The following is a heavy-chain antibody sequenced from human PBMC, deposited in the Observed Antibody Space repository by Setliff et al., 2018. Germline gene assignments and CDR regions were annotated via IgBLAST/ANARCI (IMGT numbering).Heavy chain of an antibody. J-gene: IGHJ4*02. CDR1: GGSISSHY. D-gene: IGHD3-16*02. CDR3: ARGGTYRYFDY. Sequence: PSETLSLTCTVSGGSISSHYWSWIRQPPGKGLEWIGYISYTGRTNFTPSFKSRVTMSVDTSKSQFSLKLSSVTAADTAVYYCARGGTYRYFDYWGQGAQVT. CDR2: ISYTGRT. V-gene: IGHV4-59*11.